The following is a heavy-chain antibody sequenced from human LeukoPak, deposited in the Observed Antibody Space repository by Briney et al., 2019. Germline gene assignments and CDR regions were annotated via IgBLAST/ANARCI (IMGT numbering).Heavy chain of an antibody. CDR2: ISYTGST. CDR3: ARGRSGYDETFDY. CDR1: GGSIGGDH. D-gene: IGHD5-12*01. Sequence: SETLSLTCTVSGGSIGGDHWSWIRQAPGEGLEWIGYISYTGSTSYNPSLRSRVTISLNTPENQFSLKLSSVTAADTAVYYCARGRSGYDETFDYWGQGTLVTVSS. J-gene: IGHJ4*02. V-gene: IGHV4-59*12.